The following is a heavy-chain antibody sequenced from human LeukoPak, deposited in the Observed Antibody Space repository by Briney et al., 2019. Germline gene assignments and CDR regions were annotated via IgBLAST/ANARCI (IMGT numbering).Heavy chain of an antibody. J-gene: IGHJ4*02. CDR2: ISESGSTT. D-gene: IGHD4-23*01. CDR1: GFTFNSYQ. CDR3: ARNDYGANSLYFDY. V-gene: IGHV3-48*03. Sequence: GGSLRLSCAASGFTFNSYQMNWVRQAPGKGLEWVSYISESGSTTYYADSVKGRFTISRDNAKNSLYLQMNSLRAEDTAVHYCARNDYGANSLYFDYWGQGTLVTVSS.